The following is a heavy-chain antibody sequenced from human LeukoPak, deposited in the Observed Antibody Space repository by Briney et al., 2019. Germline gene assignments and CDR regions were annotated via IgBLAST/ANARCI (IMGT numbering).Heavy chain of an antibody. V-gene: IGHV4-59*01. Sequence: SETLSLTCTVSGGSISSYYWSWIRQPPGKGLEWIGYIYYSGSTNYNPSLKSRVTISVDTSKNQFSLKLSSVTAADTAVYYCARVLYDSSGYFLSSYVDYWGQGTLVTVSS. CDR1: GGSISSYY. J-gene: IGHJ4*02. D-gene: IGHD3-22*01. CDR3: ARVLYDSSGYFLSSYVDY. CDR2: IYYSGST.